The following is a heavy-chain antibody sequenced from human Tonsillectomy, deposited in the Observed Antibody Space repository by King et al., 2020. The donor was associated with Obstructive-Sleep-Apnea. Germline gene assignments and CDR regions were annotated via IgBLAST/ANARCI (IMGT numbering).Heavy chain of an antibody. CDR3: TRWDV. V-gene: IGHV1-3*01. CDR1: GYTFTSYS. J-gene: IGHJ6*02. CDR2: INAAHGNT. Sequence: VQLVQSGAEVKNPGASVKVSCKASGYTFTSYSIQWVRQAPGQGREGMGWINAAHGNTKYSQKFQGRVNITRDTSASTAYMELSSLRSEDTAVYYCTRWDVWGQGTTDAVSS.